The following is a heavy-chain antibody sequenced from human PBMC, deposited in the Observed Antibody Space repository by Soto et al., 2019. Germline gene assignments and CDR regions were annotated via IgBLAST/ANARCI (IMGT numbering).Heavy chain of an antibody. J-gene: IGHJ6*02. CDR3: TRASSDRNHMEV. CDR2: ITESGGDT. V-gene: IGHV3-23*01. Sequence: EVQLLESGGGLVQPGWSLRISCAASGFTFGNFVMRWVRQTPGKGLEWVSTITESGGDTYYTDSVKGRFTISRDKSKNTLYLQRTSLIAEDTSLYYCTRASSDRNHMEVWGPGTTVTVSS. CDR1: GFTFGNFV.